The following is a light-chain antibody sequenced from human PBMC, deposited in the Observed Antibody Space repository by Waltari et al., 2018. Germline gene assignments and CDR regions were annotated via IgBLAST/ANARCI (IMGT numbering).Light chain of an antibody. CDR3: QQRSDLLT. CDR2: DAS. CDR1: QTIGTY. J-gene: IGKJ4*01. V-gene: IGKV3-11*01. Sequence: TQSPXTLSLSPGERXXLSCRANQTIGTYLAWYQQKLGQAPRLLIYDASNRATGVPAXFSGSGSGTDFNLTXXSLEPEDXAVYYCQQRSDLLTXGXGXELEI.